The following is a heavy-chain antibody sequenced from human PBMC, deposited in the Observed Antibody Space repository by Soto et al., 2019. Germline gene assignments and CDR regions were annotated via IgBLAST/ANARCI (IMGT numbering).Heavy chain of an antibody. D-gene: IGHD3-10*01. J-gene: IGHJ4*02. CDR1: GFTFSSYN. CDR2: ISSSGGST. Sequence: EVQLVESRGGLVHPGGSLRLSCVASGFTFSSYNMHWVRQAPGKGLEYVSAISSSGGSTYYANSVKGRFTISRDNFKNMLYLQMGSLRVEDMAVYYCARADGSGSYPYWGQGTLVTVSS. CDR3: ARADGSGSYPY. V-gene: IGHV3-64*01.